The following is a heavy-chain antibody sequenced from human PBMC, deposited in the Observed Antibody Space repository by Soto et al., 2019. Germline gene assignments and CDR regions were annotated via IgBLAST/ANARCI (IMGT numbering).Heavy chain of an antibody. CDR2: IYSGGST. D-gene: IGHD4-17*01. V-gene: IGHV3-66*01. CDR3: ARDQYGDYGGEGY. CDR1: GFTVSSNY. Sequence: GGSLRLSCAASGFTVSSNYMSWVRQAPGKGLEWVSVIYSGGSTYYADSVKGRFTISRDNSKNTLYLQMNSLRAEDTAVYYCARDQYGDYGGEGYWGQGTLVTVSS. J-gene: IGHJ4*02.